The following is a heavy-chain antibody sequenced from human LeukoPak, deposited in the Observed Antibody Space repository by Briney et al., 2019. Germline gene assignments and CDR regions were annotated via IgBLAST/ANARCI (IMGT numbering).Heavy chain of an antibody. CDR1: GVSISSSSYY. V-gene: IGHV4-39*07. D-gene: IGHD4-23*01. CDR3: AGLTDDYGGNPQIWYFDL. CDR2: IYYSGST. J-gene: IGHJ2*01. Sequence: PSETLSLTCTVSGVSISSSSYYWGWIRQPPGKGLEWIGSIYYSGSTYYNPSLKSRVTMSLDTSKNQFSLKLSSVTAADTAVYYCAGLTDDYGGNPQIWYFDLWGRGTLVTVSS.